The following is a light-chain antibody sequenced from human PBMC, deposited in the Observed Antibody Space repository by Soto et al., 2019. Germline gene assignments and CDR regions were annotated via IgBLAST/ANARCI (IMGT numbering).Light chain of an antibody. CDR3: QQRSNCPPYT. V-gene: IGKV3-11*01. Sequence: EIVLTQSPATLSLSPGERATLSCRASQSVSSYLAWYQQKPGQAPRLLIYDAYNRATGIPARFSGSGSGTDFTLTISSLEPEDFAVYYCQQRSNCPPYTFGQGTKLESK. J-gene: IGKJ2*01. CDR1: QSVSSY. CDR2: DAY.